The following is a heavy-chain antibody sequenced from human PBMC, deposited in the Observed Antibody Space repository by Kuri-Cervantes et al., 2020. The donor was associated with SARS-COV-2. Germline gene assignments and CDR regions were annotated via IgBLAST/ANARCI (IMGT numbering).Heavy chain of an antibody. CDR3: ASRSASLTELYYFDD. Sequence: SQTLSLTCAVSGGSFSGYYWSWVRQPPGKGLEWIGEINHSGSTNYNPSLTSRVTISVDTYKNPFSLKLSSVTAADTAVYYCASRSASLTELYYFDDWGQGTLVTVSS. J-gene: IGHJ4*02. CDR2: INHSGST. CDR1: GGSFSGYY. D-gene: IGHD1-20*01. V-gene: IGHV4-34*01.